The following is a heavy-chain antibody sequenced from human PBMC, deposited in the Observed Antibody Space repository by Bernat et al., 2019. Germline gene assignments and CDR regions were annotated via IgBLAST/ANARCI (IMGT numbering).Heavy chain of an antibody. CDR1: VGPFSSYA. CDR3: ARVEYYGSGNWFDP. Sequence: QVQLVQSGAEVKTPGSSVKFSCKASVGPFSSYAISWVRQAPGQGLECMGGLIPIFCTANYAQKFQGRVTITADESTSTAYMELSSLRSEDTAVYYCARVEYYGSGNWFDPWGQGTLVTVSS. CDR2: LIPIFCTA. V-gene: IGHV1-69*01. J-gene: IGHJ5*02. D-gene: IGHD3-10*01.